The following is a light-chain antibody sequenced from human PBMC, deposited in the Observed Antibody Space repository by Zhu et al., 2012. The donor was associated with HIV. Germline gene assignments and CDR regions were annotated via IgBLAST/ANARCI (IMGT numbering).Light chain of an antibody. V-gene: IGKV1-27*01. J-gene: IGKJ1*01. CDR1: QGVSTY. CDR3: QKYDSAPWA. Sequence: DIQLTQSPSFLSASVGDRVTITCRARQGVSTYVAWYQQKPGKVPKLLISAASTLQSGVTSRFSGSGSGTDFTLTISSLQPEDVGTYYCQKYDSAPWAFGQGTKVEI. CDR2: AAS.